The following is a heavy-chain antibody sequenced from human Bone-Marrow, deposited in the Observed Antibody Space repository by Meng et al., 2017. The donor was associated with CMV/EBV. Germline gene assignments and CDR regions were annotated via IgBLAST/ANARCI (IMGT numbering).Heavy chain of an antibody. V-gene: IGHV4-39*01. CDR2: IYYSGST. CDR3: ATQVAAAGKGSDDAFDI. D-gene: IGHD6-13*01. Sequence: SETLSLTCTVSGGSISSSSYYWGWIRQPPGKGLEWIGSIYYSGSTYYNPSLKSRVTISVDTSKSQFSLKLSSVTAADTAVYYCATQVAAAGKGSDDAFDIWGQGTMVTVSS. J-gene: IGHJ3*02. CDR1: GGSISSSSYY.